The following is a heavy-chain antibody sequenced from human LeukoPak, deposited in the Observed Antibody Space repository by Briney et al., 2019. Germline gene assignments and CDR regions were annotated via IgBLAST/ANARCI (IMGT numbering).Heavy chain of an antibody. CDR1: GFTFSSYS. D-gene: IGHD3-16*02. CDR2: INSNSSYI. Sequence: GGSLTLSCAASGFTFSSYSKNWGRKPPGKGLEWVSFINSNSSYIYYADSVKGRFTISRDNAKNSLYLQMNSLRAEDTAVYYCARDLYYDYVWGSYRSGAFFDYWGQGTLVTVSS. V-gene: IGHV3-21*01. J-gene: IGHJ4*02. CDR3: ARDLYYDYVWGSYRSGAFFDY.